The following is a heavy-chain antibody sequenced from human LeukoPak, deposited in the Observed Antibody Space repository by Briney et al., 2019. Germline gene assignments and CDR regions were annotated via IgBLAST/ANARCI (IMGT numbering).Heavy chain of an antibody. CDR2: IGSASSYI. D-gene: IGHD3-3*01. V-gene: IGHV3-21*01. CDR1: GFTFGGYY. CDR3: ARGGGYDFPSDY. J-gene: IGHJ4*02. Sequence: GGSLRLSCAASGFTFGGYYMNWVRQAPGKGLEWVSSIGSASSYIYYADSVKGRFTISRDNSENTLYLQMNSLRAEDTAVYYCARGGGYDFPSDYWGQGTLVTVSS.